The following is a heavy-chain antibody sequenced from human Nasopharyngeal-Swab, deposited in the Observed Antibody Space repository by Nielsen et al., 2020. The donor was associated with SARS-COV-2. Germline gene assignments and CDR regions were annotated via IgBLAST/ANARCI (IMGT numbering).Heavy chain of an antibody. Sequence: GESLKISCAASGFTFSSYAMSWVRQAPGKGLEWVSAISGSGGSTYYADSVKGRFTISRDNSKNTLSLQMNSLRAEDTALYYCAKDLRGPYFFWGQGTPVTVSS. V-gene: IGHV3-23*01. D-gene: IGHD2/OR15-2a*01. J-gene: IGHJ4*02. CDR1: GFTFSSYA. CDR3: AKDLRGPYFF. CDR2: ISGSGGST.